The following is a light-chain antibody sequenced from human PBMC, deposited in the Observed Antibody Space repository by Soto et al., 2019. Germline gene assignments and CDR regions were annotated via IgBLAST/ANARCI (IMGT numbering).Light chain of an antibody. CDR3: QMYNNWPPRYT. Sequence: EIVMTQSPATLSVSPGERATLSCRASQSVDNSLAWYQKRPGQPPRLLIYAASTRATDTPVRFSGSGSGTEFTLTISSLQSEDFAVYDCQMYNNWPPRYTFGPGTKLEI. CDR2: AAS. CDR1: QSVDNS. J-gene: IGKJ2*01. V-gene: IGKV3-15*01.